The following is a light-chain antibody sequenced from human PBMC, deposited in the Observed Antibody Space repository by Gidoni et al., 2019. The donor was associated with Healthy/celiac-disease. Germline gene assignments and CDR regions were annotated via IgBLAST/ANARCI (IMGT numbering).Light chain of an antibody. CDR1: SSNIGSNT. V-gene: IGLV1-44*01. CDR2: SNN. CDR3: AAWDDSLNGRWV. Sequence: QSVLTQPPSASGTHGQKVTISGSGSSSNIGSNTVNWYPQLPGTAPKLLISSNNQRPSGVPDRFSGSKSCTSASLAISGLQSEDEADYYCAAWDDSLNGRWVFGGGTKLTVL. J-gene: IGLJ3*02.